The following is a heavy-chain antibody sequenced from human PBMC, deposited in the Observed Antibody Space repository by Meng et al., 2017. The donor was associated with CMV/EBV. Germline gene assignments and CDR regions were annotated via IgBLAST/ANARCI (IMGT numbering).Heavy chain of an antibody. Sequence: ASAKVSCKASGYTFTSYYMHWVRQAPGQGREWMGIINPSGGSTSYAQKFQGRVTMNRDTSTSTVYMELSSLRSEDTAVYCGARAEGDYYDSSGYCADYWGQGTLVTVSS. CDR1: GYTFTSYY. V-gene: IGHV1-46*01. CDR3: ARAEGDYYDSSGYCADY. J-gene: IGHJ4*02. D-gene: IGHD3-22*01. CDR2: INPSGGST.